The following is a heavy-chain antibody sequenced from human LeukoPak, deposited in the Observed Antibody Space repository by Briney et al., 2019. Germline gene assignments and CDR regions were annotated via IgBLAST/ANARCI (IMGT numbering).Heavy chain of an antibody. CDR1: GFTFSSYD. J-gene: IGHJ4*02. CDR2: ILSDGNDK. CDR3: AKDRTSTWSWDY. V-gene: IGHV3-30*18. Sequence: GGSLRLSCAASGFTFSSYDMHWVRQAAGRGLEWVAIILSDGNDKYYADSVKGRFTISRDNSKDTLDLQMNSLRAEDTAVYYCAKDRTSTWSWDYWGQGTLVIVS. D-gene: IGHD6-13*01.